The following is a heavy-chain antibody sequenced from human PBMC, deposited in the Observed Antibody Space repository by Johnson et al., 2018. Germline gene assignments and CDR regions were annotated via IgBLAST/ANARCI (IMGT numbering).Heavy chain of an antibody. Sequence: VQLVESGGGLVQPGRSLRLSCTASGFTFGDYAMSWFRQAPGKGLEWVGFIRSKAYGGTTEYAASVKGRFTISRDDSKSIAYLQMNSLKTEDTAVYYCTRDPLTRIVGVTRSHADAFDSWGQGTMVTVSS. D-gene: IGHD3-22*01. J-gene: IGHJ3*02. V-gene: IGHV3-49*03. CDR1: GFTFGDYA. CDR3: TRDPLTRIVGVTRSHADAFDS. CDR2: IRSKAYGGTT.